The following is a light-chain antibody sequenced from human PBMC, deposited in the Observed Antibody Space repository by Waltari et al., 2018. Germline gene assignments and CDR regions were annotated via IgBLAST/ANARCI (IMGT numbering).Light chain of an antibody. CDR3: QQYYNIPFT. V-gene: IGKV4-1*01. Sequence: DIVMTQSPASLAVSLGERATINCKSSQSVLYSSNNKNYLAWYQQKPGQPPKLLIYWASTRESGVPDRFSGSGSGTDFSLTISSLQAEDVAVYYCQQYYNIPFTFGPGTKVDIK. CDR2: WAS. CDR1: QSVLYSSNNKNY. J-gene: IGKJ3*01.